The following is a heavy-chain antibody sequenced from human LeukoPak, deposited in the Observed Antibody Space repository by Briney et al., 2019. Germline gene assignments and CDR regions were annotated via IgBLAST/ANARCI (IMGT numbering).Heavy chain of an antibody. CDR3: ARERSDYSDFDY. V-gene: IGHV1-69*05. D-gene: IGHD4-17*01. CDR2: IIPIFGTA. CDR1: GGTFSSYA. Sequence: GSSGKLSCKAAGGTFSSYAISWVRQAPGQGLEWMGRIIPIFGTANYAQKFQGRVTITTDESTSTPYMELSSLRSEDTAVYYCARERSDYSDFDYWGQGTLVTVSS. J-gene: IGHJ4*02.